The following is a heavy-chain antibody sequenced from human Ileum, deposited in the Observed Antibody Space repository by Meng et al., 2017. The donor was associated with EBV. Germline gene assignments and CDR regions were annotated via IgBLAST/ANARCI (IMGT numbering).Heavy chain of an antibody. CDR2: VYHRGDT. D-gene: IGHD1-7*01. CDR3: GRDQGRELINH. J-gene: IGHJ4*02. V-gene: IGHV4-4*02. CDR1: GDSISSDIW. Sequence: QGPLQESGPGPVKPSGTLSLTCTVFGDSISSDIWWSWVRQPPGKGLEWIGEVYHRGDTNYNPSLTSRVDISVDKSKNQFYLSLFSVTAADTAVYYCGRDQGRELINHWGQGTLVTVSS.